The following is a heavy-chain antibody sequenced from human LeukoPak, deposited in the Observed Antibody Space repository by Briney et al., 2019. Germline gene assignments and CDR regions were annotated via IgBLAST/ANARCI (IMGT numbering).Heavy chain of an antibody. CDR3: ARGAPGRDDGLDI. CDR1: GGSFSGFY. V-gene: IGHV4-34*01. Sequence: SETLSLTCTVSGGSFSGFYWTWIRQPPGEGLEWIGEITHTGSTNYHPSLMSRVTISVDASKNQFSLKLSSVTAADTTVYYCARGAPGRDDGLDIWGQGTMVTVSS. D-gene: IGHD5-24*01. J-gene: IGHJ3*02. CDR2: ITHTGST.